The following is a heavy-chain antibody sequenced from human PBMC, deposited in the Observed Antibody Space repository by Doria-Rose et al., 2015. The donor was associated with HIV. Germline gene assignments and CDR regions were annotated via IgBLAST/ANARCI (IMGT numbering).Heavy chain of an antibody. D-gene: IGHD6-13*01. V-gene: IGHV3-30*02. CDR2: RRYDGSSK. CDR3: AKEPSSSRYYFDY. J-gene: IGHJ4*02. Sequence: LESVAFRRYDGSSKYYADSGKGRFTISRDNSENTLYLQMNSLRADDTAVYYCAKEPSSSRYYFDYWGQGTLVTVSS.